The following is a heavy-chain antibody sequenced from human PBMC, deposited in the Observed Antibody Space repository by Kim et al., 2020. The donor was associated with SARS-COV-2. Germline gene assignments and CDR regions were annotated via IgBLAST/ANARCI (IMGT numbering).Heavy chain of an antibody. J-gene: IGHJ4*02. CDR3: ARCGSGSYRYFDY. Sequence: YAALLKGRFTITGDTAKNSLYLQMNSLRAEDTAVYYCARCGSGSYRYFDYWGQGTLVTVSS. D-gene: IGHD3-10*01. V-gene: IGHV3-11*01.